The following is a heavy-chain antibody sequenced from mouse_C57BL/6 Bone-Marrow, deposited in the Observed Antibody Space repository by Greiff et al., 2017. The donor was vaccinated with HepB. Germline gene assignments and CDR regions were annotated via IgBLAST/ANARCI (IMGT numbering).Heavy chain of an antibody. J-gene: IGHJ2*01. CDR3: VRDRFDYYFDF. CDR1: GFTFSTSG. Sequence: EVMLVESGGDLVKPGGSLKLSCVASGFTFSTSGMSWVRQTPDKRLEWVATINTGGTYTYYPDSVKGRFTISKDTAKDTLFLQMSSLKSEDTAIYYCVRDRFDYYFDFWGQGTPLTVSS. D-gene: IGHD2-14*01. CDR2: INTGGTYT. V-gene: IGHV5-6*02.